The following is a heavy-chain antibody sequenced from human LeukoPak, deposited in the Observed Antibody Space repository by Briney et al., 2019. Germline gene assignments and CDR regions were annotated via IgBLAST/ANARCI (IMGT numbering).Heavy chain of an antibody. CDR1: GFTFSSYA. Sequence: GGSLRLSCAASGFTFSSYAMSWVRQAPGKGLEWVSVISGSGGSTYHADSVKGRFTISRDNAKNSLYLQMNSLRAEDTAVYYCARKLMVYAYFDYWGQGTLVTVSS. J-gene: IGHJ4*02. V-gene: IGHV3-23*01. CDR3: ARKLMVYAYFDY. CDR2: ISGSGGST. D-gene: IGHD2-8*01.